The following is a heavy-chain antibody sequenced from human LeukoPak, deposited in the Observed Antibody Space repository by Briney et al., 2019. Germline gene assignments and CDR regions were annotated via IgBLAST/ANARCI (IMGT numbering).Heavy chain of an antibody. J-gene: IGHJ4*02. CDR1: GGSITSYY. CDR2: IYTTDNT. Sequence: SETLSLTCTVSGGSITSYYWSWIRQPAGKGLEWIGRIYTTDNTNYNPSLKSRVTMSVDTSKNQFSLKLSSVTAADTAVYYCARVKVGYIDYWGQGTLVTVSS. CDR3: ARVKVGYIDY. D-gene: IGHD1-26*01. V-gene: IGHV4-4*07.